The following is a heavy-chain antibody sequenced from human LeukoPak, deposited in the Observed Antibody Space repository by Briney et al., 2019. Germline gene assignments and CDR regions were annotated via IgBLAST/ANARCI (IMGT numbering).Heavy chain of an antibody. J-gene: IGHJ3*02. V-gene: IGHV3-49*03. CDR1: GFTFGDYA. Sequence: GGSLRLSCTASGFTFGDYAMSWFRQAPGKGLEWVGFIRSKAYGGTTEYAASVKGRFTISRDDSKSIAYLRMNSLKTEDTAVYYCTRAMNVLRYFDWSRGAFDIWGQGTMVTVSS. CDR3: TRAMNVLRYFDWSRGAFDI. CDR2: IRSKAYGGTT. D-gene: IGHD3-9*01.